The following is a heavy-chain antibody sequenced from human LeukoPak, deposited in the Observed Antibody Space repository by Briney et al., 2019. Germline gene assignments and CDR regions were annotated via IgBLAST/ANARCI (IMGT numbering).Heavy chain of an antibody. CDR2: IYSSGTT. CDR1: GGFMNSGNYY. D-gene: IGHD6-25*01. Sequence: PSQTLSLTCRVSGGFMNSGNYYWSWIRQHPGRGLEWIGYIYSSGTTYYNPSLKSRVTISVDTSKNQFSLILSSVTAADTAVYYCASSAATYYSYFYYYMGVWAMGPRSPSP. V-gene: IGHV4-31*03. CDR3: ASSAATYYSYFYYYMGV. J-gene: IGHJ6*03.